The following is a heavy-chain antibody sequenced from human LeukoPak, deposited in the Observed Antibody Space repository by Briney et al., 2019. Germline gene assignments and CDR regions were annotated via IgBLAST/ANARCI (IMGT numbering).Heavy chain of an antibody. V-gene: IGHV3-30*18. J-gene: IGHJ4*02. D-gene: IGHD3/OR15-3a*01. CDR1: GFTFSSYG. CDR2: ISYDGSDK. Sequence: GGSLRLSCAASGFTFSSYGMHWVRQAPGKGLEWVAAISYDGSDKYYADSVKGRFTISRDNSKNTLYLQMNSLRAEDTAVYYCAKRGVGTAYPYYFDYWGQGTLVTVSS. CDR3: AKRGVGTAYPYYFDY.